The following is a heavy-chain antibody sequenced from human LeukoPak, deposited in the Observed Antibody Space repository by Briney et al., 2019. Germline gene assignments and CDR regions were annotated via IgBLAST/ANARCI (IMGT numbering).Heavy chain of an antibody. CDR3: ARAGYYYDSSGYGGFDY. D-gene: IGHD3-22*01. V-gene: IGHV4-59*01. Sequence: SETLSLTCTVSGGSISSYYWSWIRQPPGKGLEWIGYIYYSGSTNYNPSLKSRVTISVDTSKNQFSLKLSSVTAADTAVYYCARAGYYYDSSGYGGFDYWGQGTMVTVSS. CDR1: GGSISSYY. CDR2: IYYSGST. J-gene: IGHJ4*02.